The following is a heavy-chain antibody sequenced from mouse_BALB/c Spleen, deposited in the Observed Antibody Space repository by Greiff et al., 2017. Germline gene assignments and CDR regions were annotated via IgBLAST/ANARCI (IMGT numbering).Heavy chain of an antibody. CDR2: IWAGGST. CDR3: ARDLYYYGSYYYAMDY. CDR1: GFSLTSYG. V-gene: IGHV2-9*02. D-gene: IGHD2-2*01. Sequence: VKLMESGPGLVAPSQSLSITCTVSGFSLTSYGVHWVRQPPGKGLEWLGVIWAGGSTNYNSALMSRLSISKDNSKSQVFLKMNSLQTDDTAMYYCARDLYYYGSYYYAMDYWGQGTSVTVSS. J-gene: IGHJ4*01.